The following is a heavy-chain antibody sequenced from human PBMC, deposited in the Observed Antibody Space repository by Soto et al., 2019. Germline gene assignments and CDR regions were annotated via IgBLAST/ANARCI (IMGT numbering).Heavy chain of an antibody. Sequence: SETLSLTCTVSGGSISGHYWTWIRQPPGKGLEWIGYIFYSGSTNYNPSLKSRVTISVDTSKNQFSLKLSSVTAADTAVYYCARVGSSGWSPDYWGPGTLVTVPQ. V-gene: IGHV4-59*11. CDR1: GGSISGHY. J-gene: IGHJ4*02. CDR2: IFYSGST. CDR3: ARVGSSGWSPDY. D-gene: IGHD6-19*01.